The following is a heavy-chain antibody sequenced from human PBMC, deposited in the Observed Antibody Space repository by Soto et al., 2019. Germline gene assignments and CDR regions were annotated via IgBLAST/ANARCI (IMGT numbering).Heavy chain of an antibody. Sequence: QVQLVESGGGLVKPGGSLRLSCAASGFTFSDYYMSWIRQAPGKGLEWVSYISSSSSYTNYADSVKGRFTISRDNVKNXXYLQMNRRRAEDTAVYYCASDYYYDSSGYYWYFDLWGRGTLVTVSS. CDR3: ASDYYYDSSGYYWYFDL. CDR2: ISSSSSYT. CDR1: GFTFSDYY. J-gene: IGHJ2*01. V-gene: IGHV3-11*05. D-gene: IGHD3-22*01.